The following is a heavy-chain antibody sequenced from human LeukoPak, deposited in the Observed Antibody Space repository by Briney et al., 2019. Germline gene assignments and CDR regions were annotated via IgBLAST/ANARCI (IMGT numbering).Heavy chain of an antibody. D-gene: IGHD2-21*01. Sequence: SETLSLTCSVSGGPISSSNYYWAWIRQPPGKGLEWIGSIHYSGSTYYSPTLDSYYNPSLKGRVTISIDTSNNQFSLKVTSVTAADTAVYYCATEVNFYYYMDVWGKGTSVTVSS. CDR3: ATEVNFYYYMDV. CDR1: GGPISSSNYY. J-gene: IGHJ6*03. CDR2: IHYSGSTYYSPTLDS. V-gene: IGHV4-39*07.